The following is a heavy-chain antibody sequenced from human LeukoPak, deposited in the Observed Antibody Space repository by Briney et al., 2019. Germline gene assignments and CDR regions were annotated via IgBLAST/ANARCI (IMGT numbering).Heavy chain of an antibody. CDR3: ARGIPFDYYDSSGYQVPFDY. J-gene: IGHJ4*02. V-gene: IGHV1-2*06. CDR1: GYTFTGYY. D-gene: IGHD3-22*01. CDR2: INPNSGGT. Sequence: ASVKVSCKASGYTFTGYYMHWVRQAPGQGLEWMGRINPNSGGTNYAQKFQGRVTMTRDTSISTAYMELSRLSSDDTAVYYCARGIPFDYYDSSGYQVPFDYWGQGTLVTVSS.